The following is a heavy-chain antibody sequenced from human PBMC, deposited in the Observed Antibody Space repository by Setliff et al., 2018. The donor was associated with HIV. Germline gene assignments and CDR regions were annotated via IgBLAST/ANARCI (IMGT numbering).Heavy chain of an antibody. Sequence: SETLSLTCSVSGGSIEFSSYYWGWIRQPPGKGLEWIGSVYYSGSTYYNPSLKSRLTLSVDTSTNKFSLKLSSVTAADTAVYSCARLRGLNLEPFDYWGQGTMVTVSS. CDR2: VYYSGST. CDR1: GGSIEFSSYY. CDR3: ARLRGLNLEPFDY. D-gene: IGHD1-1*01. J-gene: IGHJ4*03. V-gene: IGHV4-39*01.